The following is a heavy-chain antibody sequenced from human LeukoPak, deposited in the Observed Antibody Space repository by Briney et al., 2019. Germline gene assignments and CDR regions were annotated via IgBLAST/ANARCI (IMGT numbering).Heavy chain of an antibody. J-gene: IGHJ6*03. CDR1: GFTFRSYG. Sequence: QSGGSLRLSCTASGFTFRSYGTHWVRQTPGQGLEWVAFIRYDGSNKYYADSVKGRFTISRDNSKNTLYLQMNSLRAEDTAVYYCAKNGYVSSWYYYNTYYYYYMDVWGKGTTVTISS. V-gene: IGHV3-30*02. D-gene: IGHD6-13*01. CDR3: AKNGYVSSWYYYNTYYYYYMDV. CDR2: IRYDGSNK.